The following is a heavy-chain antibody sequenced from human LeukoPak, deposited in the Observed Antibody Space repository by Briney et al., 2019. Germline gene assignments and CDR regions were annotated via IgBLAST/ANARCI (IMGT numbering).Heavy chain of an antibody. D-gene: IGHD3-3*01. CDR3: ARNDFWSGYSYFDY. Sequence: SSETLSLTCTVSGGSISSYYWSWIRQPPGKGLEWIGYIYYSGSTNYNPSLKSRVTISVDTSKNQFSLKLSSVTAADTAVYYCARNDFWSGYSYFDYWGQGTLVTVSS. V-gene: IGHV4-59*01. CDR1: GGSISSYY. CDR2: IYYSGST. J-gene: IGHJ4*02.